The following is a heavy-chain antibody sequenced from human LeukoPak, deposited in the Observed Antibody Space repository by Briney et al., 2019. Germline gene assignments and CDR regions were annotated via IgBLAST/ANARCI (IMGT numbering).Heavy chain of an antibody. D-gene: IGHD6-19*01. Sequence: SVKVSCKASGYTFTSYYMHWVRQAPGQGLEWMGGIIPIFGTANYAQKFQGRVTITADESTSTAYMELSSLRSEDTAVYYCARAPYSSGWYHTIDYWGQGTLVTVSS. CDR3: ARAPYSSGWYHTIDY. J-gene: IGHJ4*02. V-gene: IGHV1-69*13. CDR2: IIPIFGTA. CDR1: GYTFTSYY.